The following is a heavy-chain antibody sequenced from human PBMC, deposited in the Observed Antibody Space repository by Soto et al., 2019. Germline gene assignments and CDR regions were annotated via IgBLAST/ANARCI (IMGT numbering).Heavy chain of an antibody. CDR1: GGSLRGYY. D-gene: IGHD6-19*01. CDR2: INHSGST. CDR3: ARGGAVAGPFDY. Sequence: SDTLSPTCAVYGGSLRGYYWSWIRQPPGMALEWIGEINHSGSTNYNPSLKSRVTISVDTSKNHISLKVMSVIVADTAVFYCARGGAVAGPFDYWGQGSQVTVSS. V-gene: IGHV4-34*01. J-gene: IGHJ4*02.